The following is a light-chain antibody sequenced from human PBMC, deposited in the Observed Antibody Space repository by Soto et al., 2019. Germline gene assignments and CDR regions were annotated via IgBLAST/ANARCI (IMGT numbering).Light chain of an antibody. J-gene: IGKJ1*01. CDR3: HQYGSSPLT. CDR2: DAS. CDR1: QSVSISQ. Sequence: EIVLTQSPGTLSLSPGERATLSCRASQSVSISQLAWYQQKPGQAPRLLIYDASSRATGIPGRFSGSGSGTDFTLTISRLEPEDFAVYHCHQYGSSPLTFGQGTKVEIK. V-gene: IGKV3-20*01.